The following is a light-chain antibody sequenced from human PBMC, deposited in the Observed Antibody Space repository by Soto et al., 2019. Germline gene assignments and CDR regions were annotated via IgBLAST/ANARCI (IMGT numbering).Light chain of an antibody. J-gene: IGKJ3*01. V-gene: IGKV3-11*01. CDR1: QSVSSN. CDR3: QQRNNWPLIFN. Sequence: EIVLAQSPATLSLSPGEKATLSCRASQSVSSNLAWYQQKPGQAPRLLIYAASKRATGIPARFSGSGSGTDCTLTISSLEPEDFAVYYCQQRNNWPLIFNCGPGNKVYSK. CDR2: AAS.